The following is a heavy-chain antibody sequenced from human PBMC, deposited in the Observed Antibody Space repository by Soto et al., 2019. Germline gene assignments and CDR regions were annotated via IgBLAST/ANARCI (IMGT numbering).Heavy chain of an antibody. J-gene: IGHJ4*02. CDR1: GGTFSSYA. CDR2: IIPIFGTA. D-gene: IGHD5-12*01. Sequence: ASVKVSCKASGGTFSSYAISWVRQAPGQGLEWMGGIIPIFGTANYAQKFQGRVTITADESTSTAYMELSSLRSEDTAVYYCARDGTYGGSRDEYYFDYWGQGTLVTVAS. V-gene: IGHV1-69*13. CDR3: ARDGTYGGSRDEYYFDY.